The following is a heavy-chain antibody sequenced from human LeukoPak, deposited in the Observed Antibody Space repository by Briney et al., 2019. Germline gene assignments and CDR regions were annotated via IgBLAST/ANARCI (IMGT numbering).Heavy chain of an antibody. CDR3: ARLSRTFSRLGAFDY. J-gene: IGHJ4*02. Sequence: GGSLRLSCAASGFTFTSYTMNWVRQAPGKGLEWVSDISSSGSYIDYADSVKGRFTIPRDNAKNSLFLQMNSLRAEDTAVYYCARLSRTFSRLGAFDYWGQGTLVTVSS. CDR1: GFTFTSYT. D-gene: IGHD2/OR15-2a*01. V-gene: IGHV3-21*01. CDR2: ISSSGSYI.